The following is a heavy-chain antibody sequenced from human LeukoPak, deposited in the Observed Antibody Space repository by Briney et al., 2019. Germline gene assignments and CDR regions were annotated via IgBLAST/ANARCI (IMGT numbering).Heavy chain of an antibody. D-gene: IGHD2-15*01. CDR3: ASETGEDCSGCSSDN. V-gene: IGHV1-69*04. J-gene: IGHJ4*01. CDR2: IIPILGIA. CDR1: GGTFSSYA. Sequence: ASVKVSCKASGGTFSSYAISWVRQAPGQGLKWMGRIIPILGIANYAQKFQGRVTITADKSTSTAYMELSSLRSEDTAVYYCASETGEDCSGCSSDNWGQGTLVNVYS.